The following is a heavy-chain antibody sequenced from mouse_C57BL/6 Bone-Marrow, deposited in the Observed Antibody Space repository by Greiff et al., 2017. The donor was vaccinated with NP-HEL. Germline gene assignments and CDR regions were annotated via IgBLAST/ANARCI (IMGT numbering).Heavy chain of an antibody. Sequence: EVNVVESGGDLVKPGGSLKLSCAASGFTFSSYGMSWVRQTPDKRLEWVATISSGGSYTYYPDSVKGRFTISRDNAKNTLYLQMSSLKSEDTAMYYCARQETGSSHYYAMDYWGQGTSVTVSS. V-gene: IGHV5-6*01. CDR3: ARQETGSSHYYAMDY. D-gene: IGHD1-1*01. CDR1: GFTFSSYG. J-gene: IGHJ4*01. CDR2: ISSGGSYT.